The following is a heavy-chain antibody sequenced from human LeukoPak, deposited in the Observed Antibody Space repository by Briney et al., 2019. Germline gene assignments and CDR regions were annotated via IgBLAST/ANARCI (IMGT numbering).Heavy chain of an antibody. CDR2: LHYSGNT. CDR3: ARAAYCGGDCYYYFDY. V-gene: IGHV4-59*01. Sequence: PSETLSLTCTVSGGSISSYYWHWIRQPPGKGLEWIGYLHYSGNTYYNPSLKSRVTMSVDTSKNQFSLKLSSVTAADTAVYFCARAAYCGGDCYYYFDYWGQGTLVTVSS. D-gene: IGHD2-21*02. J-gene: IGHJ4*02. CDR1: GGSISSYY.